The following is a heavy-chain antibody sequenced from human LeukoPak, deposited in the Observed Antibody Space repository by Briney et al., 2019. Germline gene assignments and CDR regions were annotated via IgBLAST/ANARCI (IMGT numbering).Heavy chain of an antibody. J-gene: IGHJ4*02. V-gene: IGHV3-74*01. Sequence: GGSLRLSCTASGFSFGSYWMNWVRQAPGKGLVWVSRINSDGSSTSYADSVKGRFTISRDNAKNTLYLQMNSLRAEDTAVYYCARDTDTVTTILDYWGQGTLVTVSS. CDR1: GFSFGSYW. D-gene: IGHD4-17*01. CDR2: INSDGSST. CDR3: ARDTDTVTTILDY.